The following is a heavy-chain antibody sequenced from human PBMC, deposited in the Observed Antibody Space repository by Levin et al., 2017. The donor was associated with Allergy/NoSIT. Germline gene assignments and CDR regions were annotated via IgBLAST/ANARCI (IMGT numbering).Heavy chain of an antibody. D-gene: IGHD6-6*01. CDR1: GFTFSSYA. J-gene: IGHJ5*02. CDR2: ISGSGGST. Sequence: GESLKISCAASGFTFSSYAMSWVRQAPGKGLEWVSAISGSGGSTYYADSVKGRFTISRDNSKNTLYLQMNSLRAEDTAVYYCAKDSRAFIAARPFLPWFPKFDPWGQGTLVTVSS. V-gene: IGHV3-23*01. CDR3: AKDSRAFIAARPFLPWFPKFDP.